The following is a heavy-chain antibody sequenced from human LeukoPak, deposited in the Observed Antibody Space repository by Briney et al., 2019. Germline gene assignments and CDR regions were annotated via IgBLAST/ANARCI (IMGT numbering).Heavy chain of an antibody. CDR1: GFTFSSYA. J-gene: IGHJ4*02. CDR3: AKDISRYGDSSGLDY. V-gene: IGHV3-23*01. CDR2: ISGSGGST. D-gene: IGHD4-17*01. Sequence: GGSLRLSCAASGFTFSSYAMSWVRQAPGKGLEWVSAISGSGGSTYYADSVKGRFTISRDNSKNTLYLQMNSLRAEDTAVYYCAKDISRYGDSSGLDYWGQGTLVTVSS.